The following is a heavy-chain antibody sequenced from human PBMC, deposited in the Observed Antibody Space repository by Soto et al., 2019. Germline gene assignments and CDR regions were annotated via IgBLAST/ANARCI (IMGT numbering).Heavy chain of an antibody. CDR3: ARPIFYDSSGSDY. D-gene: IGHD3-22*01. CDR2: ISYDGSNK. CDR1: GFTFSSYA. J-gene: IGHJ4*01. Sequence: QVQLVESGGGVVQPGRSRRLSFAASGFTFSSYAMHWVRQAPGKGLEWVAVISYDGSNKYYADSVKGRFTISRDNSKNTLYLQMNRLRAEDTAVYYCARPIFYDSSGSDYWGHGTLVTVSS. V-gene: IGHV3-30-3*01.